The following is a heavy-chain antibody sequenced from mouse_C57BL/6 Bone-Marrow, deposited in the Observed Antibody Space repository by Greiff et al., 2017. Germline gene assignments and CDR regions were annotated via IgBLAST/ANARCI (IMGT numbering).Heavy chain of an antibody. D-gene: IGHD2-14*01. CDR3: ALEGYDFDV. CDR2: INYDGSST. Sequence: EVQLVEPEGGLVQPGSSMKLSCTASGFTFSDYYMAWVRQVPEKGLEWVANINYDGSSTYYLDSLKSRFIISRDNAKNMLYLQMSSLKSEDTATYYCALEGYDFDVWGTGTTVTVSS. J-gene: IGHJ1*03. CDR1: GFTFSDYY. V-gene: IGHV5-16*01.